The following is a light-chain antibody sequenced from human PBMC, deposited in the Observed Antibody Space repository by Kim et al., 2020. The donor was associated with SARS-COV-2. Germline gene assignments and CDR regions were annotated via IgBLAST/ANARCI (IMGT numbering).Light chain of an antibody. CDR2: QDT. Sequence: SYELTQPPSMSVSPGRTAFITCSGDKLGDRYTSWYQQKPGRSPVLLIYQDTERPSGIPERFSGSKSRNTASLTISGTQAMDEADYYCQAWDITTGIFGSGTKVTVL. CDR1: KLGDRY. J-gene: IGLJ1*01. V-gene: IGLV3-1*01. CDR3: QAWDITTGI.